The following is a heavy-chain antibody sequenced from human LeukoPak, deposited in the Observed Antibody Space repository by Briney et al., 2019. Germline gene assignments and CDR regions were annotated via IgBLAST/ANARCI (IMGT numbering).Heavy chain of an antibody. CDR2: INHSGST. J-gene: IGHJ6*03. V-gene: IGHV4-34*01. CDR1: GGSFSGYY. CDR3: ARGLGGYSSSSIYYYYYMDV. Sequence: SETLSLTCAVSGGSFSGYYWSWIRQPPGKGLEWIGEINHSGSTNYNPSLKSRVTISVDTSKNQFSLKLSSVTAADTAVYYCARGLGGYSSSSIYYYYYMDVWGKGTTVTVSS. D-gene: IGHD6-6*01.